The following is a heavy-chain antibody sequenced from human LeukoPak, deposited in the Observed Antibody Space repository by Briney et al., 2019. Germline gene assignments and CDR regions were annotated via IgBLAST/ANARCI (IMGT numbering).Heavy chain of an antibody. CDR2: IKQDGSEK. V-gene: IGHV3-7*05. CDR1: GFTFSSYY. D-gene: IGHD4-17*01. Sequence: GGSLRLSCAGSGFTFSSYYMSWVRQAPGKGLEWVANIKQDGSEKYYVDSVKGRFTISRDNAKNSLYLQMNSLRAEDTAVYYCARDRDYVDYPVDYWGQGTLVTVSS. J-gene: IGHJ4*02. CDR3: ARDRDYVDYPVDY.